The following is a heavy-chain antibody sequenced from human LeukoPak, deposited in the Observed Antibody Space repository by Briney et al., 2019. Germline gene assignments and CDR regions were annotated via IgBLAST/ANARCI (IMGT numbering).Heavy chain of an antibody. J-gene: IGHJ1*01. V-gene: IGHV1-46*01. Sequence: ASVKVSCKASGYTFTSYYMHWVRQAPGQGLEWMGIINPSGGSTSYAQKFQGRVTMTRDTSTSTVYMELSSLRSEDTAVYYCARERYCGGDCYSPLNFQHWGQGTLVTVSS. CDR1: GYTFTSYY. CDR2: INPSGGST. CDR3: ARERYCGGDCYSPLNFQH. D-gene: IGHD2-21*02.